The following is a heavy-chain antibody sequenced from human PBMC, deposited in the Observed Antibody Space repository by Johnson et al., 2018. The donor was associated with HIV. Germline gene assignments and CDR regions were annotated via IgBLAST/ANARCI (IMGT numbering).Heavy chain of an antibody. CDR2: IAWDGSSA. V-gene: IGHV3-43D*03. CDR3: ARRAGYSGQWLVQTVDAFDI. D-gene: IGHD6-19*01. J-gene: IGHJ3*02. Sequence: MHWVRQAPGKGLEWVSLIAWDGSSAYYADSVKGRFTISRGNAKNSLHLQMNSLRAEDTALYYCARRAGYSGQWLVQTVDAFDIWGQGAMVTVSS.